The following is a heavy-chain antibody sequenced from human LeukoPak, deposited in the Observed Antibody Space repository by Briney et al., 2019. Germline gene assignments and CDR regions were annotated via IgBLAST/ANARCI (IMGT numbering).Heavy chain of an antibody. V-gene: IGHV3-23*01. J-gene: IGHJ4*02. Sequence: PGGSLRLSCAASGFTFSNYAMTWVRQAPGKGLEWVSTITETDHSTHYADSVKGRFTISRDNAKNSMYMHMNSLRAEDTAVYYCARVHEGGWSVGMYYFDYWGQGTLVTVSS. D-gene: IGHD6-19*01. CDR1: GFTFSNYA. CDR2: ITETDHST. CDR3: ARVHEGGWSVGMYYFDY.